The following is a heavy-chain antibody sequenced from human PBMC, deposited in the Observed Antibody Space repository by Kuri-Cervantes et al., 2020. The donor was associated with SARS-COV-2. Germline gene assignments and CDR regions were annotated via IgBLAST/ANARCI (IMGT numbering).Heavy chain of an antibody. J-gene: IGHJ6*03. V-gene: IGHV4-61*02. CDR3: ARGRGVFQWELLRSTGENYYYYMDV. CDR2: IYTSGST. CDR1: GVSVSGGSYY. Sequence: SETLSLTCAVSGVSVSGGSYYWSWIRQPAGKGLEWIGRIYTSGSTNYNPSLKSRVTMSVDTSKNQFSLKLSSVTAADTAVYYCARGRGVFQWELLRSTGENYYYYMDVWGKGTTVTVSS. D-gene: IGHD1-26*01.